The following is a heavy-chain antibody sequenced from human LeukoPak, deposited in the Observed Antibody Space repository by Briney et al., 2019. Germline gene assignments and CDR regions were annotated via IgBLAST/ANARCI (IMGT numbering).Heavy chain of an antibody. Sequence: SETLSLTCTVSGGSISSYYWSWIRQPPGKGLEWIGYIYYSGSTNYNPSLKSRVTISVDTSKNQFSLKLSSVTAADTAVYYCARIEVDILTGYPYNWFDPWGQGTLVTVSS. CDR3: ARIEVDILTGYPYNWFDP. V-gene: IGHV4-59*12. J-gene: IGHJ5*02. D-gene: IGHD3-9*01. CDR2: IYYSGST. CDR1: GGSISSYY.